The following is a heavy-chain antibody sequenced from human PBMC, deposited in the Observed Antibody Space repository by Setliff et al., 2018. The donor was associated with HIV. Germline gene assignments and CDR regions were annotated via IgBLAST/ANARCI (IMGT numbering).Heavy chain of an antibody. D-gene: IGHD3-10*01. CDR3: AAGMGLSQRGPFDH. V-gene: IGHV4-61*09. Sequence: PSETLSLTCNVSGLDVSSSSYYWSWVRQPAGKGLEWIGHIQTHGSTNYRPSLKSRVTISLITSENQFSLHLSPLSAADTAPYYCAAGMGLSQRGPFDHWGQGILVTVSS. CDR2: IQTHGST. CDR1: GLDVSSSSYY. J-gene: IGHJ4*02.